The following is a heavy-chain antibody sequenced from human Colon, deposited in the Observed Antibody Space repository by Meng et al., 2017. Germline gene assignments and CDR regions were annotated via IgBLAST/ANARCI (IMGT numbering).Heavy chain of an antibody. V-gene: IGHV1-69*13. J-gene: IGHJ6*02. CDR1: GGTFSSYA. CDR3: ARDSSGWSSGYYYGMDV. CDR2: IIPIFGTA. Sequence: SVKVSCKASGGTFSSYAISWVRQAPGQGLEWMGGIIPIFGTANYAQKFQGRVTITADESTSTAYMELSSLRSEDTAVYYCARDSSGWSSGYYYGMDVWGQGNTVNGAS. D-gene: IGHD6-19*01.